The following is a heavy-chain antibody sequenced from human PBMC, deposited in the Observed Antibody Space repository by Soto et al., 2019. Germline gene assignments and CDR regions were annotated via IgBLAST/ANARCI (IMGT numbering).Heavy chain of an antibody. CDR1: GFSLTTSGVG. CDR3: AHRVLRTVFGLVTTTAISFDF. CDR2: IYWDDDK. V-gene: IGHV2-5*02. D-gene: IGHD3-3*01. Sequence: QITLNESGPTVVRPTETLTLTCRFSGFSLTTSGVGVGWIRQSPGKAPEWLALIYWDDDKRYSASLKSRLTITKDTSTNQVVLTVSDLDPTDTATYYCAHRVLRTVFGLVTTTAISFDFWGQGTPVAVSS. J-gene: IGHJ4*02.